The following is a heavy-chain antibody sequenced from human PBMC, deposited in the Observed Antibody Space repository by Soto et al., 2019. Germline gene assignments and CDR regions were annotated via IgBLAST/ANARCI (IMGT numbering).Heavy chain of an antibody. J-gene: IGHJ6*03. CDR2: IYPGDSDT. CDR3: ARIPYSSSSGYYYYYMDV. CDR1: GCSFTSYW. V-gene: IGHV5-51*01. Sequence: GVSLRVSCKGAGCSFTSYWIGWVRQMPGKGLEWMGIIYPGDSDTRYSPSFQGQVTISADKSISTAYLQWSSLKASDTAMYYCARIPYSSSSGYYYYYMDVWGKGTTVTVSS. D-gene: IGHD6-6*01.